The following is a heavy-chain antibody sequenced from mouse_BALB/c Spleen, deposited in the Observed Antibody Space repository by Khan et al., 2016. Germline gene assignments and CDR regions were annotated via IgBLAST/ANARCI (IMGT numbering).Heavy chain of an antibody. V-gene: IGHV4-1*02. Sequence: EVKLLESGGGLVQPGGSLKLSCAASGFDFSRYWMSWVRQAPGQGLEWIGEINPDSRTINYAPSLKDKFIISRDNAKNTLYLQMSKVRSEDTALYYCARAGYYGYLAYWGQGTLVTVSA. CDR2: INPDSRTI. CDR3: ARAGYYGYLAY. J-gene: IGHJ3*01. CDR1: GFDFSRYW. D-gene: IGHD1-1*01.